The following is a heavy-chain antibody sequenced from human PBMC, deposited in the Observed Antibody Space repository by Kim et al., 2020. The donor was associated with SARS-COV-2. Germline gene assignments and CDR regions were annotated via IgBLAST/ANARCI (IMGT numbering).Heavy chain of an antibody. D-gene: IGHD5-12*01. Sequence: GGSLRLSCAASGFTFSSYAMSWVRQAPGKGLEWVSAISGSGGSTYYADSVKGRFTISRDNSKNTLYLQMNSLRAEDTAVYYCATRSGYSGYGYFDYWGQGTLVTVSS. CDR1: GFTFSSYA. V-gene: IGHV3-23*01. CDR3: ATRSGYSGYGYFDY. CDR2: ISGSGGST. J-gene: IGHJ4*02.